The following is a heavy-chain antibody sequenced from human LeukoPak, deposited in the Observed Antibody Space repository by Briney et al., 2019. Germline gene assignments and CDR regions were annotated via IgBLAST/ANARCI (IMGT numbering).Heavy chain of an antibody. V-gene: IGHV1-69*13. CDR3: ATPPTGTTTTGEFYFDS. CDR1: GGTFNSYT. CDR2: IIPLFGSA. J-gene: IGHJ4*02. Sequence: AASVKVSCKASGGTFNSYTIAWVRQAPGQGLEWLGGIIPLFGSANYAQKFQGRVTITADESTSTAYMELSSLRSEDTAVYYCATPPTGTTTTGEFYFDSWGQGTLVTVSA. D-gene: IGHD1-1*01.